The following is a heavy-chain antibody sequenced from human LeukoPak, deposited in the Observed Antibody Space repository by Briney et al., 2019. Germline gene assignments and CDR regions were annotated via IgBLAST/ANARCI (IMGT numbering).Heavy chain of an antibody. Sequence: GESLKISCKSSGYRFSSYWIGWVRQMPGKGLEWLGIIDPGDSETRYSPSFQGQVTISADKSINTAYLQWTNLRASDTAIYYCARRSNCTSTSCYIWFDPWGQGTLVTVSS. D-gene: IGHD2-2*02. CDR3: ARRSNCTSTSCYIWFDP. V-gene: IGHV5-51*01. J-gene: IGHJ5*02. CDR1: GYRFSSYW. CDR2: IDPGDSET.